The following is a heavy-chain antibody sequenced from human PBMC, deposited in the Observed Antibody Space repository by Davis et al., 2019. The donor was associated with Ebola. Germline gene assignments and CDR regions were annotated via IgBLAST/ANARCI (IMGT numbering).Heavy chain of an antibody. Sequence: GESLKISCAASGFVFRNYVMSWVRQAPGKGLEWVSTLGLSADTYYADSVKGRFTISRDNSKNTLFLQMNSLRVEDTAIYYCAKDTVNVWFDVWGQGTMVTVSS. CDR3: AKDTVNVWFDV. CDR1: GFVFRNYV. J-gene: IGHJ3*01. V-gene: IGHV3-23*01. D-gene: IGHD2-8*02. CDR2: LGLSADT.